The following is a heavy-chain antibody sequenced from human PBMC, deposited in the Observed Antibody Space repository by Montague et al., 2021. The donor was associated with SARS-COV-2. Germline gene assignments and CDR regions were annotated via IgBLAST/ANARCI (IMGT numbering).Heavy chain of an antibody. Sequence: SETLSLTCSRLVSWNAGSDWKWTRLHPRNGLNWIGLIHYSGSNTYSPSFKSRVTISIDTPKNQFSLKLSSVTAADTVVYYCARSLDPSGTYYLAYWGQGTLVTVSS. J-gene: IGHJ4*02. CDR3: ARSLDPSGTYYLAY. V-gene: IGHV4-59*01. D-gene: IGHD3-10*01. CDR1: VSWNAGSD. CDR2: IHYSGSN.